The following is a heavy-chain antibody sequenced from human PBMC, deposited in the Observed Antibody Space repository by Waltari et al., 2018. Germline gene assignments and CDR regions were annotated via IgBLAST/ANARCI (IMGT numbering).Heavy chain of an antibody. CDR3: ARGITMVRGIVLTTLDY. J-gene: IGHJ4*02. D-gene: IGHD3-10*01. CDR2: ISSGATMI. Sequence: EVQLVESGGGLVQPGGSLRLSCAASGFPFSVYELHLVRQAPGKGLEWLSFISSGATMIYYKDSVQGRFTISRDNTKNSLYLEMSSLRAEDTAIYYCARGITMVRGIVLTTLDYWGQGTLVTVSS. CDR1: GFPFSVYE. V-gene: IGHV3-48*03.